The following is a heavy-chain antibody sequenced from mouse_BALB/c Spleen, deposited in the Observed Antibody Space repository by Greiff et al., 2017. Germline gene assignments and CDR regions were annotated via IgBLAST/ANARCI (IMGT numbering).Heavy chain of an antibody. J-gene: IGHJ4*01. V-gene: IGHV3-2*02. CDR3: ARNYGSSYGAMDY. Sequence: EVQGVESGPGLVKPSQSLSLTCTVTGYSITSDYAWNWIRQFPGNKLEWMGYISYSGSTSYNPSLKSRISITRDTSKNQFFLQLNSVTTEDTATYYCARNYGSSYGAMDYWGQGTSVTVSS. CDR1: GYSITSDYA. CDR2: ISYSGST. D-gene: IGHD1-1*01.